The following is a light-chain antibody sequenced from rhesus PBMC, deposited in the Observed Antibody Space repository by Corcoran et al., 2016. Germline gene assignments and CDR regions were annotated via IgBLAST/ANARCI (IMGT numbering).Light chain of an antibody. CDR2: GAS. CDR1: QRISSY. V-gene: IGKV3-53*02. Sequence: QVILTQSPATLSLSPGERATLSCRASQRISSYLAWYQQNPGQAPKLRIYGASSRAPGIPERFSGSGSGRDFTLTISSLEPEDFAVYYCQKYSSTPFTFGPGTKLDIK. J-gene: IGKJ3*01. CDR3: QKYSSTPFT.